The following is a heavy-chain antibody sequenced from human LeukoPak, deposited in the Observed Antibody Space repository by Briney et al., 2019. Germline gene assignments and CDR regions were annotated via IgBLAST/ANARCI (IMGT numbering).Heavy chain of an antibody. CDR1: GFTFSTFA. CDR3: ARDLTSAYWTPGGYYYYMDV. CDR2: ISGRGGGGRI. D-gene: IGHD3-16*01. V-gene: IGHV3-23*01. J-gene: IGHJ6*03. Sequence: PGGSLRLSCVASGFTFSTFAMSWVRQAPGRGLEWVSSISGRGGGGRIYYADSVKGRFTIFRDNSKNTLFLQMDSLRAEDTAVYYCARDLTSAYWTPGGYYYYMDVWGKGTTVTVSS.